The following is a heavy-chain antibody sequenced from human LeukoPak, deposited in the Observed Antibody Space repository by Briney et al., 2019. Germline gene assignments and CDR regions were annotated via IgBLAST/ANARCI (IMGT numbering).Heavy chain of an antibody. CDR1: GGSISSYY. V-gene: IGHV4-59*01. Sequence: NPSETLSLTCTVSGGSISSYYWSWIRQPPGKGLEWIGYIYYSGSTNYNPSLKSRVTISVDTSKNQFSLKLSSVTAADTAVYYCARESGYYDSSGYCWFDPWGQGTLVTVSS. CDR2: IYYSGST. J-gene: IGHJ5*02. CDR3: ARESGYYDSSGYCWFDP. D-gene: IGHD3-22*01.